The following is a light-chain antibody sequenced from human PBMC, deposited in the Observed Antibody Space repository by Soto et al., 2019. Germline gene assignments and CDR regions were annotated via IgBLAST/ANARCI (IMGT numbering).Light chain of an antibody. V-gene: IGLV1-51*02. CDR3: GAWDSSLSAGRL. J-gene: IGLJ3*02. Sequence: QSVLTQPPSVSAAPGQTVTISCSGSSSNIGNNYVSWYQHLPGTAPKLLIYENNKRPSGIPDRFSGSKSGTSATLGITGLQTGDEADYYCGAWDSSLSAGRLFGGGTKVTVL. CDR2: ENN. CDR1: SSNIGNNY.